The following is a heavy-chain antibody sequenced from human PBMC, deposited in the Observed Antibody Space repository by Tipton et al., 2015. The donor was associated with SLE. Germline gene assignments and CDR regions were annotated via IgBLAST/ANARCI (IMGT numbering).Heavy chain of an antibody. CDR1: GGSITSGGNY. CDR3: ARRVAAAGRTEWFDP. V-gene: IGHV4-31*03. J-gene: IGHJ5*02. D-gene: IGHD6-13*01. CDR2: IGYSGTT. Sequence: TLSLTCNVSGGSITSGGNYWSWIRQHSGKGLEWIGYIGYSGTTYYNPSLKSRVTVSADMSKNQFSLKVTSVTAADTAVYYCARRVAAAGRTEWFDPWGQGTLVTVSS.